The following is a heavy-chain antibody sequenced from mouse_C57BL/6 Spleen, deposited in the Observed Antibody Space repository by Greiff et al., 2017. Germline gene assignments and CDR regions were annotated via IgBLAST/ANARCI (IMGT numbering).Heavy chain of an antibody. CDR1: GYTFTSYW. CDR3: AIRGTTVLDLYFNG. Sequence: VQLQQPGAELVMPGASVKLSCKASGYTFTSYWMHWVKQRPGQGLEWIGEIDPSDSYTNYNQTFKGKSTLTVDKSSNTAYMQLSSLTSEDSAVSDCAIRGTTVLDLYFNGCGTGTTVTVSS. D-gene: IGHD1-1*01. J-gene: IGHJ1*03. CDR2: IDPSDSYT. V-gene: IGHV1-69*01.